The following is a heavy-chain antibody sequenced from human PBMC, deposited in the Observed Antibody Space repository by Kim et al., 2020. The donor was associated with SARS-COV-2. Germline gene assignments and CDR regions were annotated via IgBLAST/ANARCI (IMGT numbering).Heavy chain of an antibody. D-gene: IGHD6-19*01. V-gene: IGHV1-3*01. CDR1: GYTFTSYA. CDR3: ARDRVSSGWQAKESGPYYYYGMDV. J-gene: IGHJ6*02. Sequence: ASVKVSCKASGYTFTSYAMHWVRQAPGQRLEWMGWINAGNGNTKYSQKFQGRVTITRDTSASTAYMELSSLRSEDTAVYYCARDRVSSGWQAKESGPYYYYGMDVWGQGTTVTVSS. CDR2: INAGNGNT.